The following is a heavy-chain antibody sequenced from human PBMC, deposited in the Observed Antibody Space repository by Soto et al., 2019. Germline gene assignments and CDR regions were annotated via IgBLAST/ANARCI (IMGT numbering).Heavy chain of an antibody. CDR2: ISGSGGST. V-gene: IGHV3-23*01. D-gene: IGHD3-22*01. CDR1: GFTFSSYA. CDR3: AKYYYDSSGYYPLFDY. J-gene: IGHJ4*02. Sequence: GGSLRLSCAASGFTFSSYAMSWVRQAPGKGLEWVSAISGSGGSTYYADSVKGRFTIPRDNSKNTLYLQMNSLRAEDTAVYYCAKYYYDSSGYYPLFDYWGQGTLVTVSS.